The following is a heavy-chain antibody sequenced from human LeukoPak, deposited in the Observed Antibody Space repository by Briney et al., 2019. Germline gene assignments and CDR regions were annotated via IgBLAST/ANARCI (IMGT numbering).Heavy chain of an antibody. Sequence: SETLSLTCTVSGGSVSSGSYYWSWIRQPPGKGLEWIGYIYYSGSTNYNPSLKSRVTISVDTSKNQFSLKLSSVTAADTAVYYCAREAIGYCSNTSCSNDAFDIWGQGTMVTVSS. CDR1: GGSVSSGSYY. D-gene: IGHD2-2*01. J-gene: IGHJ3*02. CDR3: AREAIGYCSNTSCSNDAFDI. CDR2: IYYSGST. V-gene: IGHV4-61*01.